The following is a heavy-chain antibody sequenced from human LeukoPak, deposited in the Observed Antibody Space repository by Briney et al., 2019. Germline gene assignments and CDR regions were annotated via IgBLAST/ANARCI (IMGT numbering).Heavy chain of an antibody. J-gene: IGHJ6*03. Sequence: ASVKVSCKASGYTFTSYDINWVRQATGQGLEWMGWMNPNSGNTGYAQKFQGRVTITRNTSISTAYMELSSLRSEDTAVYYCARVGIHYYYYYYMDVWGKGTTVTISS. CDR3: ARVGIHYYYYYYMDV. D-gene: IGHD1-26*01. V-gene: IGHV1-8*03. CDR2: MNPNSGNT. CDR1: GYTFTSYD.